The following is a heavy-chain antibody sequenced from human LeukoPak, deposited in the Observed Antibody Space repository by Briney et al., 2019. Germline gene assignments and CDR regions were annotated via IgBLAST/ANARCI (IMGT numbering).Heavy chain of an antibody. CDR1: GFTFSGSA. CDR2: IRSKANSYAT. V-gene: IGHV3-73*01. D-gene: IGHD5/OR15-5a*01. CDR3: TRQVYDTLNYYYYYMDV. J-gene: IGHJ6*03. Sequence: VGSLKLSCAASGFTFSGSAMHWVRQASGKGLEWVGRIRSKANSYATAYAASVKGRFTISRDDSKNTAYLQMNSLKTEDTAVYYCTRQVYDTLNYYYYYMDVWGKGTTVTVSS.